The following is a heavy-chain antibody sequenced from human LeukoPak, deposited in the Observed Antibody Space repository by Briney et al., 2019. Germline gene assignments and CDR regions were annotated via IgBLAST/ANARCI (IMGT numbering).Heavy chain of an antibody. CDR2: IYPGDSDT. J-gene: IGHJ4*02. CDR3: ARLRYDFWSGYSGRFYYFDY. D-gene: IGHD3-3*01. Sequence: PGESLKISCKGSGYSFTSYWIGWVRPMPGKGLEWMGIIYPGDSDTRYSPSFQGQVTISADKSISTAYLQWSSLKASDTAMYYCARLRYDFWSGYSGRFYYFDYWGQGTLVTVSS. V-gene: IGHV5-51*01. CDR1: GYSFTSYW.